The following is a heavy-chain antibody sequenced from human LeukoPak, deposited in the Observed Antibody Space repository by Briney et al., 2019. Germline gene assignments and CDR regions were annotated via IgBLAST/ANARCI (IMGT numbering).Heavy chain of an antibody. CDR1: GFTFSSYA. V-gene: IGHV3-23*01. CDR3: AKGASSSRQYYMDV. J-gene: IGHJ6*03. D-gene: IGHD6-6*01. CDR2: ITGSGDST. Sequence: GGSLRLSCAASGFTFSSYAMSWVRQAPGKGLEWVSTITGSGDSTYYADPVKGRFTISRDNSKNTLYLQMNSLRAEDTAVYYCAKGASSSRQYYMDVWGKGTTVTVSS.